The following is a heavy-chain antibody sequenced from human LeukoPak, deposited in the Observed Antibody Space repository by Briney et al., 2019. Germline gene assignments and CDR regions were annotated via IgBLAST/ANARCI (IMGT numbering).Heavy chain of an antibody. CDR3: ARGIAAAGKGYYYYYGMDV. Sequence: PGGSLRLSCAASGFTVSSNYMSWVRQAPGKGLEWVSVIYSGGSTYYAASVKGRFTISRDNSKNTVYLQMNSLRAEDTAVYYCARGIAAAGKGYYYYYGMDVWGQGTTVTVSS. CDR2: IYSGGST. J-gene: IGHJ6*02. V-gene: IGHV3-53*01. D-gene: IGHD6-13*01. CDR1: GFTVSSNY.